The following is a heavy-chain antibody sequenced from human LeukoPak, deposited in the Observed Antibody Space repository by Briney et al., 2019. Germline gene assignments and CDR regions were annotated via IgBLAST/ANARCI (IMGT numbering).Heavy chain of an antibody. CDR3: ASQLDGTLDS. CDR1: GCTVSRNW. V-gene: IGHV3-7*02. D-gene: IGHD2-2*01. Sequence: SGGCLRPFCAPSGCTVSRNWMSWVRQAPGKGLEWVANIKEDGSEQFYVDSVRGRFTISRDNAKDSLFLQMNSLRAEDTAVYYCASQLDGTLDSWGQGNLVTVSS. CDR2: IKEDGSEQ. J-gene: IGHJ4*02.